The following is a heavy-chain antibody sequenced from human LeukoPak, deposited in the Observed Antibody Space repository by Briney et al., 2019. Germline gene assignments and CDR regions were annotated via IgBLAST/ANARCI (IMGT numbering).Heavy chain of an antibody. V-gene: IGHV3-48*02. CDR1: GFTFSDFS. CDR3: ARDLISGAYTFDY. Sequence: RTGGSLRLSCAASGFTFSDFSMNWVRQAPGKRLEWVSYISSSSTTIYYADSVRGRFTISRDNARKSLYLQMNSLRDEDTAIYYCARDLISGAYTFDYWGPGTLVTVSS. CDR2: ISSSSTTI. J-gene: IGHJ4*02. D-gene: IGHD1-26*01.